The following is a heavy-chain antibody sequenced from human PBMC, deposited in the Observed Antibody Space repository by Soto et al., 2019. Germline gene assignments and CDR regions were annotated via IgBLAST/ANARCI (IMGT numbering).Heavy chain of an antibody. CDR2: IYHNAFT. CDR1: GDSVSRPGYS. D-gene: IGHD3-10*01. CDR3: ARDNPTMGSYAILDS. Sequence: ESGSGLVKTSHTLSLTCSVSGDSVSRPGYSWTWIRQPTGMGLEWLSYIYHNAFTSHNPSLQSRVTISIDTSKNQFTLQLTSVTAADTAVYFCARDNPTMGSYAILDSWGPGSLVVVSS. V-gene: IGHV4-30-2*01. J-gene: IGHJ4*02.